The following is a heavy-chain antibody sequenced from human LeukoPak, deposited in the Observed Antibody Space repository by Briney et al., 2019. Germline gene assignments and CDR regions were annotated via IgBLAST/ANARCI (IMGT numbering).Heavy chain of an antibody. V-gene: IGHV1-69*13. D-gene: IGHD2-15*01. Sequence: GASVKVSCKASGGTFSSYAIIWVRQAPGQGLEWMGGIIPIFGTANYAQKFQGRVTITADESTSTAYMELSSLTSDDTAVYYCXXXXXYCSGGSCYGNNWFDPWGQGTLVTVSS. CDR3: XXXXXYCSGGSCYGNNWFDP. CDR1: GGTFSSYA. CDR2: IIPIFGTA. J-gene: IGHJ5*02.